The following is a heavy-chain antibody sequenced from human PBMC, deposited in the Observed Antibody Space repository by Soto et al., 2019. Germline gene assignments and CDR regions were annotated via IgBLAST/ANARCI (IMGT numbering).Heavy chain of an antibody. CDR1: GVSFSGYY. CDR3: ASGARITIFGVVRRQFDY. Sequence: SETLSLTWAVYGVSFSGYYWSWIRQPPGKGLEWIGEINHSGSTNYNPSLKSRVTISVDTSKNQFSLKLSSVTAADTAVYYCASGARITIFGVVRRQFDYWGQGTLVTVSS. J-gene: IGHJ4*02. CDR2: INHSGST. D-gene: IGHD3-3*01. V-gene: IGHV4-34*01.